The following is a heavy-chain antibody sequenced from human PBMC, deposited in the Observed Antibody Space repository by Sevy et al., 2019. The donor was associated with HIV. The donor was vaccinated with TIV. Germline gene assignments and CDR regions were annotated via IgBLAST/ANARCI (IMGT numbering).Heavy chain of an antibody. CDR2: ISYDGSNK. CDR3: ARDFYYDSSGYYPY. Sequence: GGSLRLSCAASRFTFSSYAMHWDRQAPGKGLEWVAVISYDGSNKYYADSVKGRFTISRDNSKNTLFLQMNSLRAEDTAVYYCARDFYYDSSGYYPYWGQGTLVTVSS. J-gene: IGHJ4*02. D-gene: IGHD3-22*01. V-gene: IGHV3-30-3*01. CDR1: RFTFSSYA.